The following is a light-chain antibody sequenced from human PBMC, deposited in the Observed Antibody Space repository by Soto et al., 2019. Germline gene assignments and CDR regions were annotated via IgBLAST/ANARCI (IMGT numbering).Light chain of an antibody. Sequence: QSALTQPPSASGSPGQSVTIPCTGTSSDVGGYNSVSWYQQHPGKVPKLMIYEVSKRPSGVPDRFSGSKSGNTASLTVSGLQAEVEADYYCSSYAGSNNLVFGGGTKLTVL. J-gene: IGLJ2*01. CDR1: SSDVGGYNS. CDR3: SSYAGSNNLV. V-gene: IGLV2-8*01. CDR2: EVS.